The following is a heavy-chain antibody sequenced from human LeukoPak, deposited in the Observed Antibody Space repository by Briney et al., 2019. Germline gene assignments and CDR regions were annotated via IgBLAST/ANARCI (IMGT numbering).Heavy chain of an antibody. Sequence: GGSLRLSCAASGFTVSSNYMSWVRQAPGKGLEWVSVIYSGGSTFYADSVKGRFTISRDNSKNTLYLQMNSLRAEDTAVYYCARDNSGYGFFDYWGQGTPVTVSS. CDR1: GFTVSSNY. V-gene: IGHV3-53*01. D-gene: IGHD5-12*01. J-gene: IGHJ4*02. CDR3: ARDNSGYGFFDY. CDR2: IYSGGST.